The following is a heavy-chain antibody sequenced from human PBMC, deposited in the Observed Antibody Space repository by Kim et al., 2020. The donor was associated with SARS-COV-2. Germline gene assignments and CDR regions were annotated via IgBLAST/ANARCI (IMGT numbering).Heavy chain of an antibody. J-gene: IGHJ4*02. CDR2: IKQDGSEK. D-gene: IGHD6-13*01. CDR3: ARDEPLTYRSRWYGTDY. CDR1: GFTFSSYW. Sequence: GGSLRLSCAASGFTFSSYWMSWVRQAPGKGLEWVANIKQDGSEKYYVDSVKGRFTISRDNAKNSLYLQMDSLRAEDTAVYYCARDEPLTYRSRWYGTDYWGQGTLVTVSS. V-gene: IGHV3-7*01.